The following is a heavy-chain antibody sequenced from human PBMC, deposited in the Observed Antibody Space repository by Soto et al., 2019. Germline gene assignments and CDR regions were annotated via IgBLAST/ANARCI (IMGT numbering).Heavy chain of an antibody. J-gene: IGHJ3*02. CDR2: IYYSGST. Sequence: SSETLSLTCTVSGGSISSGGYYWSWIRQHPGKGLEWIGYIYYSGSTYYNPSLKSRVTISVDTSKNQFSLKLSSVTAADTAVYYCASLSSSSGAFDIWGQGTKVTVSS. CDR3: ASLSSSSGAFDI. D-gene: IGHD6-6*01. CDR1: GGSISSGGYY. V-gene: IGHV4-31*03.